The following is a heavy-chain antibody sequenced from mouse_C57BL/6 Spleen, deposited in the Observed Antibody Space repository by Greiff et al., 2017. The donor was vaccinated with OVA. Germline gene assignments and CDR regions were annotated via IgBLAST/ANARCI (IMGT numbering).Heavy chain of an antibody. J-gene: IGHJ1*03. V-gene: IGHV1-22*01. D-gene: IGHD1-1*01. CDR2: INPNNGGT. Sequence: VQLQQSGPELVKPGASVKMSCKASGYTFTDYNMHWVKQSHGKSLEWIGYINPNNGGTSYNQKFKGKATLTVNKSSSTAYMALRSLTSEDSAVYYCARGKLRNWYFDVWGTGTTVTVSS. CDR1: GYTFTDYN. CDR3: ARGKLRNWYFDV.